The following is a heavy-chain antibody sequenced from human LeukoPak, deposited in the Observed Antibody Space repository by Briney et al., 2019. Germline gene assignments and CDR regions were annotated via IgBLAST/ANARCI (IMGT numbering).Heavy chain of an antibody. CDR3: ARDPGQQWLTFFDY. Sequence: GGSLRLSCAASGFTFSSYGMHWVRQAPGKGLEWVAVIWYDGSNKYYADSVKGRFTISRDNSKNTLYPQMNSLRAEDTAVYYCARDPGQQWLTFFDYWGQGTLVTVSS. V-gene: IGHV3-33*01. J-gene: IGHJ4*02. CDR1: GFTFSSYG. D-gene: IGHD6-19*01. CDR2: IWYDGSNK.